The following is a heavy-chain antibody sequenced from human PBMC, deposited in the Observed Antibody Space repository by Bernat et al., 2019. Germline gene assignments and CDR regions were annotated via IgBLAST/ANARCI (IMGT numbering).Heavy chain of an antibody. Sequence: QVQLVESGGGLVKPGGSLRLSCAASGFTFSDYYMSWIRQAPGKVLDWVSYIISSSSYTNYADSVKGRFTISRDNAKNSLYLQMNSLRAEDTAVYYCARGTSTSAPYMDVWGKGTTVTVSS. CDR1: GFTFSDYY. V-gene: IGHV3-11*05. J-gene: IGHJ6*03. CDR3: ARGTSTSAPYMDV. CDR2: IISSSSYT.